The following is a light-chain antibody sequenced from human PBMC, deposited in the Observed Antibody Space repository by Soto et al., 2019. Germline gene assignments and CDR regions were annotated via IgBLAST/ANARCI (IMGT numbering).Light chain of an antibody. Sequence: QSVLTQPPSVSGAPGQRVTICCTGSSSNIGAGYDVHWYQQLPGTAPKLLIYGNSNRPSGVPDRFSGSKSGTSASLAITGLQAEDEADYYCQSYDSSLSGGVFGVGTKLTVL. V-gene: IGLV1-40*01. CDR1: SSNIGAGYD. CDR2: GNS. CDR3: QSYDSSLSGGV. J-gene: IGLJ2*01.